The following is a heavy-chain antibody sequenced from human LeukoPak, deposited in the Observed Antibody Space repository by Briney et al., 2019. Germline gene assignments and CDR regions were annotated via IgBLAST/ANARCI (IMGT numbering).Heavy chain of an antibody. CDR2: MNPNSGNT. Sequence: ASVKVSCKAPGYTFTSYDINWVRQATGQGLEWMGWMNPNSGNTGYAQKFQGRVTMTRNTSISTAYMELSSLRSEDTAVYYCARGDSSSWYRWYYFDYWGQGTLVTVSS. CDR3: ARGDSSSWYRWYYFDY. V-gene: IGHV1-8*01. CDR1: GYTFTSYD. D-gene: IGHD6-13*01. J-gene: IGHJ4*02.